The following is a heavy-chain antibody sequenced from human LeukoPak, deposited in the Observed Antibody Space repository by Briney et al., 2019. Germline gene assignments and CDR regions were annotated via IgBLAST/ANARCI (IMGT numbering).Heavy chain of an antibody. Sequence: SQTLSLTSALSGDSVSVSPAVWNWIRQSPSRGLEWLGRAYYRSKWYIDYAVSVKGRITITPDKSKNQFSLQLNSVTPEDTAVYYCARGAVRGGTNFDYWGQGTLVTVSS. J-gene: IGHJ4*02. CDR2: AYYRSKWYI. V-gene: IGHV6-1*01. CDR1: GDSVSVSPAV. D-gene: IGHD3-10*01. CDR3: ARGAVRGGTNFDY.